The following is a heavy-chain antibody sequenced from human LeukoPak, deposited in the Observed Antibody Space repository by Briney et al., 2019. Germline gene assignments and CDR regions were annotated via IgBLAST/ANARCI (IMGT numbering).Heavy chain of an antibody. CDR1: GYTFTGYY. V-gene: IGHV1-2*02. Sequence: ASVKVSCKASGYTFTGYYMHWVRQAPGQGLEWMGWINPNSGGTNYARKFQGRVTMTRDTSISTAYMELSRLRSDDTAVYYCASALWFGELFDYWGQGTLVTVSS. CDR3: ASALWFGELFDY. J-gene: IGHJ4*02. D-gene: IGHD3-10*01. CDR2: INPNSGGT.